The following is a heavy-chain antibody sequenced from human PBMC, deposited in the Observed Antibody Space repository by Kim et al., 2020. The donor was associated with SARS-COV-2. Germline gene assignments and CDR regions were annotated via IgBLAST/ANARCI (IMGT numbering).Heavy chain of an antibody. CDR1: GYKFTSYA. Sequence: ASVKVSCKASGYKFTSYAMHWVRQAPGQRLEWMGWINAGNGNTKYSQKFHGRVTITRDTSASTAYMELSSLRSEDTAGYYCARDSEPYSSSWYVTITEYFQHWGQGTLVTVSS. CDR3: ARDSEPYSSSWYVTITEYFQH. D-gene: IGHD6-13*01. V-gene: IGHV1-3*01. J-gene: IGHJ1*01. CDR2: INAGNGNT.